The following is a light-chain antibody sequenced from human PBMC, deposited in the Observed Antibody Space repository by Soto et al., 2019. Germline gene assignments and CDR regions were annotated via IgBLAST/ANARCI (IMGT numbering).Light chain of an antibody. V-gene: IGKV3-15*01. J-gene: IGKJ1*01. Sequence: IVMTQSPATLSVSPGERATLSCRASQSISSNLAWYQQKPGQAPRLLIYGASTRAIGIPARFSGSGSGTEFTLTISNLQSEDFALYYCQHYNNWPPWTFGQGTKVEIK. CDR3: QHYNNWPPWT. CDR2: GAS. CDR1: QSISSN.